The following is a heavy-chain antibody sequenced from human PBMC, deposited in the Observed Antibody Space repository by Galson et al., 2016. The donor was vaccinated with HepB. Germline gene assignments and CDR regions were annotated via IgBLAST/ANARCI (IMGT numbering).Heavy chain of an antibody. CDR3: ARAERLLRFLEWPYYYYGMDV. Sequence: SLRLSCAASGFTFSSYSMNWVRQAPGKGLEWVSSISSSSSYIYYADSVKGRFTISRDNAKNSLYLQMNSRRAEDTAVYYCARAERLLRFLEWPYYYYGMDVWGQGTTVTVSS. CDR2: ISSSSSYI. J-gene: IGHJ6*02. D-gene: IGHD3-3*01. CDR1: GFTFSSYS. V-gene: IGHV3-21*01.